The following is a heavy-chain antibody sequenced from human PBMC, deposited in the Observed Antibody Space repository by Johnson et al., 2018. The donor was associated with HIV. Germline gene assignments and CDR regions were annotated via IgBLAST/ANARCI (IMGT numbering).Heavy chain of an antibody. CDR1: EFIVSANY. J-gene: IGHJ3*02. Sequence: VQLVESGGGVVQPGRSVRLSCAVSEFIVSANYMSWVRQGPGKGLEWVSVIYSGGRTYYADSVKGRFTISRDNSKNTVSLQMNSLRAEETAVYYCARGPPIRSTFWGVTKDAFDSWGQGTMGPGSS. D-gene: IGHD3-16*01. CDR3: ARGPPIRSTFWGVTKDAFDS. V-gene: IGHV3-53*01. CDR2: IYSGGRT.